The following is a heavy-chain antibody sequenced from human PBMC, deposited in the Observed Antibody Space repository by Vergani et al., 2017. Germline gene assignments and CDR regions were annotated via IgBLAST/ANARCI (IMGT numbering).Heavy chain of an antibody. J-gene: IGHJ5*02. D-gene: IGHD3-3*01. CDR2: IWYDGSNK. CDR3: ARERVLRFLEWFPGWFDP. Sequence: VQLVESGGGLVKPGGSLRLSCAASGFTFSSYSMNWVRQAPGKGLEWVAVIWYDGSNKYYADSVKGRFTISRDNSKNTLYLQMNSLRAEDTAVYYCARERVLRFLEWFPGWFDPWGQGTLVTVSS. CDR1: GFTFSSYS. V-gene: IGHV3-33*08.